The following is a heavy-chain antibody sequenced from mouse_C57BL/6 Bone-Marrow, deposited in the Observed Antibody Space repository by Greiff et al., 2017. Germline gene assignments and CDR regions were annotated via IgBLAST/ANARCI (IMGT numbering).Heavy chain of an antibody. V-gene: IGHV14-4*01. CDR2: IDPENGDT. CDR1: GFNIKDDY. D-gene: IGHD1-1*01. Sequence: VKLQQSGAELVRPGASVKLSCTASGFNIKDDYMHWVKQRPEQGLEWIGWIDPENGDTEYASKFQGKATITSDTSSNTAYRQLSSLTSEDTAVYYCTTRGFYYYGSSSWFAYWGQGTLVTVSA. CDR3: TTRGFYYYGSSSWFAY. J-gene: IGHJ3*01.